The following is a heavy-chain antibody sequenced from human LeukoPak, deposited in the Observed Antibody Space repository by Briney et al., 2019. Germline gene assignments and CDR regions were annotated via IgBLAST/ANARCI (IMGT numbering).Heavy chain of an antibody. CDR1: GFTFSDYY. J-gene: IGHJ6*04. CDR2: ISSSGSTI. D-gene: IGHD3-3*01. Sequence: KPGGYLRLSCAASGFTFSDYYMSWLPQAPGKGLEWVSYISSSGSTIYYADSVKGRFTISRDNAKNSLYLQMNSLRAEDTAMYYCARFRFLEWFGGVWGKGTTVTVSS. V-gene: IGHV3-11*04. CDR3: ARFRFLEWFGGV.